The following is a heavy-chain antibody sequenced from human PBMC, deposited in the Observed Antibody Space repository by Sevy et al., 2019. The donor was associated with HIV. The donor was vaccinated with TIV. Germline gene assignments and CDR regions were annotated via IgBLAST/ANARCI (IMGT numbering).Heavy chain of an antibody. J-gene: IGHJ3*02. Sequence: GGSLRLSCVASGFTFSDYCVNWVRQAPGKGLEWVSSISDSSFYIYYADSVKGRFTSSRDNAKNSLYLQMNSLRAEDTAVYYCARATGTEALDAFDIWGQGTMVTVSS. CDR1: GFTFSDYC. V-gene: IGHV3-21*01. D-gene: IGHD1-1*01. CDR3: ARATGTEALDAFDI. CDR2: ISDSSFYI.